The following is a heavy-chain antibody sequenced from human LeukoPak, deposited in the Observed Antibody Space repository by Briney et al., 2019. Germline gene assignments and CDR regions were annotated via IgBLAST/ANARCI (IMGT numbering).Heavy chain of an antibody. Sequence: SQTLSLTCSVSGGSISSGDYYWNWIRQPPGKGLEWIGYIYTSVSTYYNPSLKSRVTISVDTSKNQFSLKLSSVTAADTAVYYCARSQSYYDILTAPVYWGQGTLVTVSS. D-gene: IGHD3-9*01. CDR3: ARSQSYYDILTAPVY. CDR2: IYTSVST. J-gene: IGHJ4*02. CDR1: GGSISSGDYY. V-gene: IGHV4-30-4*01.